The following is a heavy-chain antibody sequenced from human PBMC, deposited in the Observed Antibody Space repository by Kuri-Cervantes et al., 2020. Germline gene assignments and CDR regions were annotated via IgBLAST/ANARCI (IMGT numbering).Heavy chain of an antibody. V-gene: IGHV3-72*01. CDR1: GILFSDNY. CDR2: TRNRANSYGT. Sequence: GGSLRLSCEVSGILFSDNYLDWVRQAPGKGLEWVGRTRNRANSYGTEYAASVRGRFTISRDDSKNLLFLQMNSLKTEDTAVYYCARVSGSYYDGSGYYGHWGQGTLVTVSS. J-gene: IGHJ4*02. D-gene: IGHD3-10*01. CDR3: ARVSGSYYDGSGYYGH.